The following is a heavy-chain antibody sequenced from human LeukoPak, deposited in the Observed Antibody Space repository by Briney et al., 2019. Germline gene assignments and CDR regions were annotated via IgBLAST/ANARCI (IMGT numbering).Heavy chain of an antibody. CDR3: ARTTGYYDSSGYL. V-gene: IGHV3-72*01. J-gene: IGHJ4*02. CDR1: GFTSSDHY. CDR2: TRNKANSYTT. Sequence: RGSLRLSCAASGFTSSDHYMDWVRQAPGEGLEWVGRTRNKANSYTTEYAASVKGRFTISRDVSSNSLYLQMNSLKTEDTAVYYCARTTGYYDSSGYLWGQGTLVTVSS. D-gene: IGHD3-22*01.